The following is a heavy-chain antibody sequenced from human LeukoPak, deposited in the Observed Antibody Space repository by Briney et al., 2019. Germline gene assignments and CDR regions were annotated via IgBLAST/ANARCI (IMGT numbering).Heavy chain of an antibody. CDR2: ISAYNGNT. Sequence: ASVKVSCKASGYTFTSYGISWVRQAPGQGLEWMGWISAYNGNTNYAQKLQGRVTMTTDTSTSTAYMELRSLRSDDTAVYYCARAALVVVILTHFDYWGQGTLVTVSS. D-gene: IGHD3-22*01. V-gene: IGHV1-18*01. J-gene: IGHJ4*02. CDR3: ARAALVVVILTHFDY. CDR1: GYTFTSYG.